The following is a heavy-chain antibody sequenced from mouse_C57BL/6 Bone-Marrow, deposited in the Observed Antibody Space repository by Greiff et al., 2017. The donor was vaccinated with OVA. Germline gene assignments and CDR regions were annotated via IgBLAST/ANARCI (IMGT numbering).Heavy chain of an antibody. CDR1: GFNIKNTY. CDR3: ARGDYGSSYHFDY. V-gene: IGHV14-3*01. D-gene: IGHD1-1*01. CDR2: IDPANGNT. Sequence: VQLQQSGAELVKPGASVKLSCTASGFNIKNTYMHWVKQRPEQGLEWIGRIDPANGNTKYAPKFQGKATITADTSSNTAYLQLSSLTSEDTAIYYGARGDYGSSYHFDYWGQGTTLTVSS. J-gene: IGHJ2*01.